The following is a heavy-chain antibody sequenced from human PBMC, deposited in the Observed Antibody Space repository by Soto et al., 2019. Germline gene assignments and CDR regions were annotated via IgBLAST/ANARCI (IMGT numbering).Heavy chain of an antibody. Sequence: PSETLSLTCAVYGGSFSGYYWSWIRQPPGKGLEWIGEINHSGSTNYNPSLKSRVTISVDTSKNQFSLKLSSVTAADTAVYYCARRDYDILTGPNWFDPWGQGTLVTVSS. CDR2: INHSGST. J-gene: IGHJ5*02. CDR1: GGSFSGYY. D-gene: IGHD3-9*01. CDR3: ARRDYDILTGPNWFDP. V-gene: IGHV4-34*01.